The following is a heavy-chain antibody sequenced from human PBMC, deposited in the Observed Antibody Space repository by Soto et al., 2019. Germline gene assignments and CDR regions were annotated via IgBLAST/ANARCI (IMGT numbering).Heavy chain of an antibody. CDR1: VGSISSYY. CDR3: ARDSYCSSTSCYPWFDP. D-gene: IGHD2-2*01. CDR2: IYTSGST. J-gene: IGHJ5*02. V-gene: IGHV4-4*07. Sequence: SETLSLTCTVSVGSISSYYWSWIRQPAGKGLEWIGRIYTSGSTNYNPSLKSRVTMSVDTSKNQFSLKLSSVTAADTAVYYCARDSYCSSTSCYPWFDPWGQGTLVTVSS.